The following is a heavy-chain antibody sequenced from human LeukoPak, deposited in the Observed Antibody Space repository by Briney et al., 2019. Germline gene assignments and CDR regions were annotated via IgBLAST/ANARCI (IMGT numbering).Heavy chain of an antibody. J-gene: IGHJ5*02. CDR2: IYYSGST. Sequence: PSETLSLTCTISGGSISSSSYYWGWIRQPPGKGLEWIGSIYYSGSTYYNPSLKSRVTISVDTSKNQFSLKLSSVTAADTAVYYCARRAAAVPNWFDPWGQGTLVTVSS. CDR1: GGSISSSSYY. CDR3: ARRAAAVPNWFDP. D-gene: IGHD6-13*01. V-gene: IGHV4-39*07.